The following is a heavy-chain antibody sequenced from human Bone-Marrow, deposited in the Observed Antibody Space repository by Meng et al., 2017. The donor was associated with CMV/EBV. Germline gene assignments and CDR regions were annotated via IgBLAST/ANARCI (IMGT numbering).Heavy chain of an antibody. J-gene: IGHJ4*02. CDR3: ARDLWLDMITCGGVIGNDY. Sequence: ESLKISCAASGFTFSSYSMNWVRQAPGKGLEWVSYISSSSSTIYSADSVKGRFTISRDNAKNSLYLQMNSLRAGDTVVYYWARDLWLDMITCGGVIGNDYWGQGTLVTVSS. CDR1: GFTFSSYS. D-gene: IGHD3-16*02. V-gene: IGHV3-48*04. CDR2: ISSSSSTI.